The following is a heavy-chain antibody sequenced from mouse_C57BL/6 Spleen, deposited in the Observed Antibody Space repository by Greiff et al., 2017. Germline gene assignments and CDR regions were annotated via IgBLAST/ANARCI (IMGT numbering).Heavy chain of an antibody. D-gene: IGHD1-1*01. V-gene: IGHV1-64*01. CDR1: GYTFTSYW. Sequence: QVQLQQPGAELVKPGASVKLSCTASGYTFTSYWMHWVKQRPGQGLEWIGMIHPNSGSTNYNEKFKSKATLTVDKSSSTAYMQLSSLTSEDAAGYYSERRGVITTGGEDYFDDWGQGTTLTVSS. J-gene: IGHJ2*01. CDR3: ERRGVITTGGEDYFDD. CDR2: IHPNSGST.